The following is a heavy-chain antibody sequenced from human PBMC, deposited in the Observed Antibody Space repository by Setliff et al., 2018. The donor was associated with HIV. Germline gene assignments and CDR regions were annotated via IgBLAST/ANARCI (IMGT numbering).Heavy chain of an antibody. CDR3: ARGPPRNFWSGHTKDYYYYYMDV. V-gene: IGHV4-59*12. Sequence: KSSETLSLTCTVSGGSISNYYWSWIRQPPGKGLEWIGYIYYSGSTNYNPSLKSRVTISVDTSKNQFSLKLSSVTAADTAVYYCARGPPRNFWSGHTKDYYYYYMDVWGKGTTVTAP. J-gene: IGHJ6*03. CDR2: IYYSGST. D-gene: IGHD3-3*01. CDR1: GGSISNYY.